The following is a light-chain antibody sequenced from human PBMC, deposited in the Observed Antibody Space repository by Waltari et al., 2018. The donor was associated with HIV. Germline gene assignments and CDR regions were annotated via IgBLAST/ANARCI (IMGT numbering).Light chain of an antibody. V-gene: IGLV1-40*01. Sequence: QSVLTQSPSVSGAPGQRVTLSCTAPSSHIGAGFYVHWYQHLPATAPHLLLLGDNHRPSGVPDRFSGSMSGTSASLAITWLQADDEAYYYCQSYDSGLRGWVFGGGTKLTVL. CDR3: QSYDSGLRGWV. CDR2: GDN. CDR1: SSHIGAGFY. J-gene: IGLJ3*02.